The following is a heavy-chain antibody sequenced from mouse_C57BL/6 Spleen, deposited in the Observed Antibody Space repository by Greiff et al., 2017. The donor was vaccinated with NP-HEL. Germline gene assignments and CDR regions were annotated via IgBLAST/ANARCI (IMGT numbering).Heavy chain of an antibody. Sequence: QVQLQQSGAELVRPGASVTLSCKASGYTFTDYEMHWVKQTPVHGLEWIGAIDPETGGTAYNQKFKGKAILTADKSSSTAYMELRSLTSEDSAVYYCTREGLYYYGSSYGYWYFDVWGTGTTVTVSS. CDR1: GYTFTDYE. D-gene: IGHD1-1*01. J-gene: IGHJ1*03. CDR2: IDPETGGT. CDR3: TREGLYYYGSSYGYWYFDV. V-gene: IGHV1-15*01.